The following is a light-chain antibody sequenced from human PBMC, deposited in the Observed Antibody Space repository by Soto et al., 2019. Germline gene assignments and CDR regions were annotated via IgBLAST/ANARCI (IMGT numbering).Light chain of an antibody. Sequence: QSALTQPASVSGSPGQSITISCTGTSGDVGGYNFVSWYQQHPGNAPKLMIYEVSNRPSGVSNRFSGSKSGNTASLTISGLQAEDEADYYCSSYTSSSLWVFGGGTKLTVL. V-gene: IGLV2-14*01. J-gene: IGLJ3*02. CDR3: SSYTSSSLWV. CDR1: SGDVGGYNF. CDR2: EVS.